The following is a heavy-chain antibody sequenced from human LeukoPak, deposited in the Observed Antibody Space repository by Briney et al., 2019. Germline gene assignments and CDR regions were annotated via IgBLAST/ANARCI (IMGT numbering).Heavy chain of an antibody. D-gene: IGHD3-10*01. Sequence: SETLSLTCTVSGDSISSGAYYWGWIRQPPGKGLEWIGSIYYGGTTYYNPSLKSRVAISVDTSKNQFSLKLSSVTAADTAVYYCARYYYGSGRTFDYWGQGTLVIVSS. CDR3: ARYYYGSGRTFDY. J-gene: IGHJ4*02. V-gene: IGHV4-39*07. CDR1: GDSISSGAYY. CDR2: IYYGGTT.